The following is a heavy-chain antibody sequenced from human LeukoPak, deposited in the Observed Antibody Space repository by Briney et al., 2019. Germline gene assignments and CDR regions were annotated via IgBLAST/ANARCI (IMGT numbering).Heavy chain of an antibody. CDR2: SYYSGNT. V-gene: IGHV4-30-4*08. J-gene: IGHJ5*02. D-gene: IGHD3-16*02. Sequence: SETLSLTCIVSGDSISSGGYYWSWIRQPPGKGLEWIGYSYYSGNTYYNPSLKSRVTISMDTSKNQFSLKLNSMTAADTAVYYCATAPYEYIWGTYRTNWFDPWGQGTLVTVSS. CDR3: ATAPYEYIWGTYRTNWFDP. CDR1: GDSISSGGYY.